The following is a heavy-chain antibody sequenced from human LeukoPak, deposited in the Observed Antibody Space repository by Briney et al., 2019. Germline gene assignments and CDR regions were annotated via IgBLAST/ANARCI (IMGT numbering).Heavy chain of an antibody. CDR2: IYYSGST. CDR3: ARLGSYSSSAPFDY. D-gene: IGHD6-13*01. V-gene: IGHV4-39*01. Sequence: SETLSLTCTVSGGSISSSSYYWGWIRQPPGKGLEWTGSIYYSGSTYYNPSLKSRVTISVDTSKNQFSLKLSSVTAADTAVYYCARLGSYSSSAPFDYWGQGTLVTVSS. J-gene: IGHJ4*02. CDR1: GGSISSSSYY.